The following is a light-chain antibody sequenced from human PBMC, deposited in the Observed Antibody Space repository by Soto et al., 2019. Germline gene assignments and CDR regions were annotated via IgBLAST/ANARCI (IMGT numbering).Light chain of an antibody. CDR2: SAS. V-gene: IGKV3-15*01. CDR3: QQYYNWAPWT. Sequence: EIVMTQSPATLSVSQGDRATLSCRASQSVYSNLAWYQQTPGQAPRLLIYSASTSATGIPARFSGSGSGTEFPRALSSLQPEELAVYYCQQYYNWAPWTVGQGTKVEI. CDR1: QSVYSN. J-gene: IGKJ1*01.